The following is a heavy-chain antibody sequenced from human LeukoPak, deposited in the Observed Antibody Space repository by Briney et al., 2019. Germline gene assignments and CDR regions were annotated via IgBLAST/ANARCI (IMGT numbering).Heavy chain of an antibody. CDR2: IIPIFGTA. V-gene: IGHV1-69*13. Sequence: GASVKVSCKASGGTFSSYAISWVRQAPGQGLEWMGGIIPIFGTANYAQKFQGRVTITADDSTSTAYMELRSLTSDDTAVYFCARERVVLVSTTPSHFDQWGQGTLVTVSS. CDR3: ARERVVLVSTTPSHFDQ. J-gene: IGHJ5*02. CDR1: GGTFSSYA. D-gene: IGHD1-1*01.